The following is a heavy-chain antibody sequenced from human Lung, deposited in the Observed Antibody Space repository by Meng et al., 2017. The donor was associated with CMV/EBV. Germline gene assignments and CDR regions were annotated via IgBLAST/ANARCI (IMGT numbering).Heavy chain of an antibody. CDR1: GFTFSSYA. CDR3: ARDDSSS. J-gene: IGHJ5*02. D-gene: IGHD3-22*01. V-gene: IGHV3-30-3*01. Sequence: QVQLVESGGGVVQPGRSLRPSCAASGFTFSSYAMHWVRQAPGKGLEWVAIISYDGSNKYYADSVKGRFTISRDNSKNTLYLQMNSLRAEDTAVYYCARDDSSSWGQGTLVTVSS. CDR2: ISYDGSNK.